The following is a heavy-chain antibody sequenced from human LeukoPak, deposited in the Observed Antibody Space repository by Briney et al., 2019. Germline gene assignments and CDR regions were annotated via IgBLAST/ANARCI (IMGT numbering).Heavy chain of an antibody. V-gene: IGHV4-34*01. CDR1: GCSISSGYY. J-gene: IGHJ4*02. CDR3: ARGVKLRYFVLYYFDY. CDR2: INHSGST. Sequence: SETLSVTCTVSGCSISSGYYWSWIRQPPGKGLEWIGEINHSGSTNYNPSLKSRVTISVDTSKNQFSLKLSSVTAADTAVYYCARGVKLRYFVLYYFDYWGQGTLVTVSS. D-gene: IGHD3-9*01.